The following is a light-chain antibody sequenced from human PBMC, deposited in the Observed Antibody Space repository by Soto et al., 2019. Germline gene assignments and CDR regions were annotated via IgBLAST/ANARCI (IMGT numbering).Light chain of an antibody. J-gene: IGKJ2*01. V-gene: IGKV3-11*01. CDR1: QSVSSY. CDR2: DAS. Sequence: EIVLTQSPANLSLSPGERATLSCRASQSVSSYLAWYQQKPGQTPRLLIYDASNRATGIPARFSGSGSGTDFTLNISSLEPEDFAVYYCQQRSHWPTCGQGTKLEI. CDR3: QQRSHWPT.